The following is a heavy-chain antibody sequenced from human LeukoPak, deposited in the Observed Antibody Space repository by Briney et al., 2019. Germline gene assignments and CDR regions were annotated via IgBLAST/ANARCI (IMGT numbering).Heavy chain of an antibody. J-gene: IGHJ3*02. D-gene: IGHD3-3*01. CDR2: ISWNSGSI. CDR3: AKDLSGSNTDAFDI. V-gene: IGHV3-9*01. CDR1: GFTFDDYA. Sequence: GGSLRLSCAASGFTFDDYAMHWVRQAPGKGLEWVSGISWNSGSIDYADSVKGRFTISRDNAKNSLYLQMNSLRAEDTALYYCAKDLSGSNTDAFDIWGQGTMVTVSS.